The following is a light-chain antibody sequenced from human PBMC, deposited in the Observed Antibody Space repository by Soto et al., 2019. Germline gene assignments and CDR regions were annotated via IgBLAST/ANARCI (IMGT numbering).Light chain of an antibody. Sequence: EIVLTQSPATLSLSPGERATLSCRASQSISSSLAWYQQRPGQAPRLLIYGASNRATGIPARFSGSGSGTDFTLTISSLEPEDFALYFCQKSTNWLTFGGGTKVDIK. J-gene: IGKJ4*01. CDR2: GAS. V-gene: IGKV3-11*01. CDR3: QKSTNWLT. CDR1: QSISSS.